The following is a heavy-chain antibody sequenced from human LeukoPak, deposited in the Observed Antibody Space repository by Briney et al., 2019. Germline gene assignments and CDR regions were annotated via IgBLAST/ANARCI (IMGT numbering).Heavy chain of an antibody. Sequence: PSGTLSLTCTVSGGSISSYYWSWFRQPPGKGLEWIGYIYTSGSTNYNPSLKSRVTISVDTSMNQFSLKLSSVTAADTAVYYCARHALTYSSSLNPLDYWGQGTLVTVSS. CDR3: ARHALTYSSSLNPLDY. CDR1: GGSISSYY. J-gene: IGHJ4*02. CDR2: IYTSGST. D-gene: IGHD6-6*01. V-gene: IGHV4-4*09.